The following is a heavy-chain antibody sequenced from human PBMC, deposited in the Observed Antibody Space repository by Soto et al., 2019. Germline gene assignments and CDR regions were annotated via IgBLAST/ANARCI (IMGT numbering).Heavy chain of an antibody. V-gene: IGHV1-69*13. CDR2: IIPIFGTA. D-gene: IGHD2-21*02. CDR1: GGTFSSYA. J-gene: IGHJ4*02. Sequence: SVKVSCKASGGTFSSYAISWVRQAPGQGLEWMGGIIPIFGTANYAQKFQGRVTITADESTSTAYMELSSLRSEDTAVYYCAGLAYCGGDCYPGFDYWGQGTLVTVSS. CDR3: AGLAYCGGDCYPGFDY.